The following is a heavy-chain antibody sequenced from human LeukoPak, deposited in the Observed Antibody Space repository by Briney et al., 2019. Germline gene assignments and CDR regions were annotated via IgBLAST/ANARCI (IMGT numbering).Heavy chain of an antibody. CDR1: GYSISSGYY. D-gene: IGHD1/OR15-1a*01. J-gene: IGHJ4*02. V-gene: IGHV4-38-2*01. Sequence: KPSETLSLTCAVSGYSISSGYYWGWIRQPPGKGLEWIGSIYHSGSTYYNPSLKSRVTISVDTSKNQFSLKLSSVTAADTAVYYCANEQSRNYFDYWGQGTLVTASS. CDR3: ANEQSRNYFDY. CDR2: IYHSGST.